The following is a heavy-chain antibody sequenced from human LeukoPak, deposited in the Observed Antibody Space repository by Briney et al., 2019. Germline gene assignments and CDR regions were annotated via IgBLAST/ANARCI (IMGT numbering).Heavy chain of an antibody. D-gene: IGHD1-1*01. V-gene: IGHV4-34*01. CDR3: ARHDHKAHFQH. CDR1: GGSFSGYY. CDR2: INHSGST. J-gene: IGHJ1*01. Sequence: SETLSLTCAVYGGSFSGYYWSWIRQPPGKGLEWIGEINHSGSTNYNPSLKSRVTISVDTSKNQFSLKLSSVTAADTAVYYCARHDHKAHFQHWGQGTLVTVSS.